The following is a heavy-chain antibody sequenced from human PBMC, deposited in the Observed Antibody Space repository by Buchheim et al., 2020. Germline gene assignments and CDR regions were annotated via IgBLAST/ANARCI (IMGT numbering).Heavy chain of an antibody. D-gene: IGHD1-26*01. CDR2: ISYDGSHR. J-gene: IGHJ4*02. CDR1: GFTFSSYG. Sequence: QVQLVESGGGVVQPGRSLRLSCAASGFTFSSYGMHWVRQAPGKGLEWVELISYDGSHRYYADSVKGRFTISRDNSKNTLYLQLNSLRAEDTAVYYCAKEVWSWEQKSSFDYWGQGTL. CDR3: AKEVWSWEQKSSFDY. V-gene: IGHV3-30*18.